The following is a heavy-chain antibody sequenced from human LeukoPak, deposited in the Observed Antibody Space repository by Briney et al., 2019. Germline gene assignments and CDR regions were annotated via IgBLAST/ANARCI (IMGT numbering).Heavy chain of an antibody. CDR1: GFTFSSYA. CDR3: AKGKYSSPPKPQPYDY. CDR2: ISGSGGST. D-gene: IGHD6-6*01. J-gene: IGHJ4*02. V-gene: IGHV3-23*01. Sequence: GSLRLSCAASGFTFSSYAMSWVRQAPGKGLEWVSAISGSGGSTYYADSVKGRITISRDNSKNTLYLQMNSLRAEDTAVYYCAKGKYSSPPKPQPYDYWGQGTLVTVSS.